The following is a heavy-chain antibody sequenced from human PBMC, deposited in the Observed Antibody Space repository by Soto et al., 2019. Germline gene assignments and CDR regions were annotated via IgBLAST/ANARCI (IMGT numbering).Heavy chain of an antibody. J-gene: IGHJ4*02. CDR3: ARDGGALRYFDWLFSASAD. Sequence: GGSLRLSCAASGFTFSSYWMSWVRQAPGKGLEWVANIKQDGSEKYYVDSVKGRFTISRDNAKNSLYLQMNSLRAEDTAVYYCARDGGALRYFDWLFSASADWGQGTLVTVSS. V-gene: IGHV3-7*01. CDR1: GFTFSSYW. D-gene: IGHD3-9*01. CDR2: IKQDGSEK.